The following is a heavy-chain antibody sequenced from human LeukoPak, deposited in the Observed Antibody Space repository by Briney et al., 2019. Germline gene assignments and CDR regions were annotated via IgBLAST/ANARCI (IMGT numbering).Heavy chain of an antibody. Sequence: GGSLRLSCAASGFTFSNAWMSWVRQAPGKGLEWVGRIKSKTDGGTTDYAAPVKGRFTISRDDSKNTLYLQMNSLKTEDTAVYYCTTPQYYYGSGSYYKNYFDYWGQGTLVPSPQ. CDR1: GFTFSNAW. D-gene: IGHD3-10*01. CDR3: TTPQYYYGSGSYYKNYFDY. V-gene: IGHV3-15*01. CDR2: IKSKTDGGTT. J-gene: IGHJ4*02.